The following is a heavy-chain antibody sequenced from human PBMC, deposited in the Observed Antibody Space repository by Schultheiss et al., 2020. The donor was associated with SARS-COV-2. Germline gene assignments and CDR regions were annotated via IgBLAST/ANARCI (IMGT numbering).Heavy chain of an antibody. V-gene: IGHV4-59*01. J-gene: IGHJ4*02. Sequence: SETLSLTCTVSGDSPRSYYWTWVRQPPGKGLEWIGYISNTGSTKYNPSLKSRVTISEDTSKKEFSLNLESVTVVDTAVYYCAGSGYRFGARWWGQGTLVTVSS. CDR1: GDSPRSYY. CDR2: ISNTGST. CDR3: AGSGYRFGARW. D-gene: IGHD5-18*01.